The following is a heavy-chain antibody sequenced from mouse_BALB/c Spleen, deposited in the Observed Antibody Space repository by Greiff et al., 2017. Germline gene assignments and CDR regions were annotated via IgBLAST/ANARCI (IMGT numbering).Heavy chain of an antibody. CDR3: AREITTDYFDY. V-gene: IGHV3-6*02. Sequence: EVKLMESGPGLVKPSQSLSLTCSVTGYSITSGYYWNWIRQFPGNKLEWMGYISYDGSNNYNPSLKNRISITRDTSKNQFFLKLNSVTTEDTATYYCAREITTDYFDYWGQGTTLTVSS. J-gene: IGHJ2*01. CDR1: GYSITSGYY. CDR2: ISYDGSN. D-gene: IGHD2-4*01.